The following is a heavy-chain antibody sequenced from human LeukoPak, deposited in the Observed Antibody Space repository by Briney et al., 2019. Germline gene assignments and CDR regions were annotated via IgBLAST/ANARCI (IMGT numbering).Heavy chain of an antibody. CDR1: GGSISNTNW. J-gene: IGHJ4*02. Sequence: PSETLSPTCGVSGGSISNTNWWRWVRQPPGQGLEWIGEISLTGLTHYNPSLESRVTVSLDKSKNHLSLNLTSVTAADTAVYYCSRENGAFSPFGFWGQGTLVTVLS. D-gene: IGHD2-8*01. CDR2: ISLTGLT. V-gene: IGHV4-4*02. CDR3: SRENGAFSPFGF.